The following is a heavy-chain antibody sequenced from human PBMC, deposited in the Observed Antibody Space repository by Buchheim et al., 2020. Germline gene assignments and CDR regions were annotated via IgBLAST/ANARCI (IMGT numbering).Heavy chain of an antibody. CDR2: ISSSGSTI. J-gene: IGHJ6*02. Sequence: EVQLVESGGGLVQPGGSLRLSCAASGFTFSSYEMNWVRQAPGKGLEWVSYISSSGSTIYYADSVKGRFTISRDNAKNSLYLQMNSLRAEDTAIYYCARGVVVSAALAYYYYYYGMDVWGQGTT. CDR1: GFTFSSYE. CDR3: ARGVVVSAALAYYYYYYGMDV. V-gene: IGHV3-48*03. D-gene: IGHD2-2*01.